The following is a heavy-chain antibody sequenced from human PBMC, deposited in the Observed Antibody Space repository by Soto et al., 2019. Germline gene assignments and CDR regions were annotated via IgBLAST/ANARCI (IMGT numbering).Heavy chain of an antibody. Sequence: QVQLVQSGSEVKMPGSSVKVSCKTSGGTFSRHAINWVRQAPGQGLEWMGGIIPLFGTTNYAQKFKGRVTSGADASSSTAYTDLSSVTSEDAAVYYCARAAIHGSSWYFWFDPWGQGTLVTVSS. V-gene: IGHV1-69*01. J-gene: IGHJ5*02. CDR3: ARAAIHGSSWYFWFDP. CDR1: GGTFSRHA. D-gene: IGHD6-13*01. CDR2: IIPLFGTT.